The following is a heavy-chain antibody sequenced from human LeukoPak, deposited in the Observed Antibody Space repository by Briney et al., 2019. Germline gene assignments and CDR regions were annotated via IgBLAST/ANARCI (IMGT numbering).Heavy chain of an antibody. D-gene: IGHD2-2*02. CDR1: GGSISSSSYY. V-gene: IGHV4-39*07. CDR3: ASSLPIVVVPAAIP. CDR2: IYYSGST. J-gene: IGHJ5*02. Sequence: SETLSLTCTVSGGSISSSSYYWGWIRQPPGKGLEWIGSIYYSGSTYYNPSLKSRVTISVDTSKNQFSLKLSSVTAADTAVYYCASSLPIVVVPAAIPWGQGTLVTVSS.